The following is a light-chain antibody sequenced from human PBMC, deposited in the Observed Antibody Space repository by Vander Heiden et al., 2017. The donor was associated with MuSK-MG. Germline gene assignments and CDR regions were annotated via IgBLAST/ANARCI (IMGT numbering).Light chain of an antibody. V-gene: IGKV4-1*01. CDR2: WAS. CDR1: QSVLYSSNNQNY. J-gene: IGKJ1*01. Sequence: DIVMTQSPDSLAVSLGERATINCHSSQSVLYSSNNQNYLAWYQQKPGQPPKLLIYWASTREAGVPDRFTRRGYGKDFTLTISSRQAEDVAVYYCQQDYRTHPWTFGQGTRLEIK. CDR3: QQDYRTHPWT.